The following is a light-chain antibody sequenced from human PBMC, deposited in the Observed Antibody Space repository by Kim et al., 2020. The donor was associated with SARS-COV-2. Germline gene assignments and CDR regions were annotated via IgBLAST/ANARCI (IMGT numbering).Light chain of an antibody. V-gene: IGKV3-15*01. CDR3: QQYGNWPPLT. J-gene: IGKJ4*01. CDR2: GAS. CDR1: QDISTN. Sequence: EIVMTQSPATLSVSPGESATLSCRASQDISTNLAWYQQKPGQAPRLLIYGASTRATGIPARFSGSGSGTEFTLTINSLQSEDFAGYYCQQYGNWPPLTFGGGTKVDIK.